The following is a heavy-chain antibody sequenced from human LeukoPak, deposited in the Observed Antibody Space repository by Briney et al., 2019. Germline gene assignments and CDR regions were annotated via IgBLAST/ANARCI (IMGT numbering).Heavy chain of an antibody. J-gene: IGHJ4*02. CDR2: INPITGGT. Sequence: ASVKVSCKASGYTFTDYYLHWVRQAPGQGLEWVGWINPITGGTNYAQKFQGRVTMTRDTSISTAYMELSSLRSDDTAVFHCARDAEYWGQGTLVTVSS. CDR3: ARDAEY. CDR1: GYTFTDYY. V-gene: IGHV1-2*02.